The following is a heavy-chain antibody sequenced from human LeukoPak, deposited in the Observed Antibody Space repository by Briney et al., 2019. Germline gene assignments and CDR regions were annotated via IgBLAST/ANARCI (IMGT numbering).Heavy chain of an antibody. CDR1: GDSVSSNSAT. J-gene: IGHJ3*02. D-gene: IGHD1-26*01. V-gene: IGHV6-1*01. Sequence: SQTLSLTCAISGDSVSSNSATWNWVRQSPSRGLEWLGRTYYKSKWYNDYAVSVKSRITINSDTSKNQFSLQLNPVTPEDTAVYYCARVSSPWSPRDAFDIWGQGTMVTVSS. CDR3: ARVSSPWSPRDAFDI. CDR2: TYYKSKWYN.